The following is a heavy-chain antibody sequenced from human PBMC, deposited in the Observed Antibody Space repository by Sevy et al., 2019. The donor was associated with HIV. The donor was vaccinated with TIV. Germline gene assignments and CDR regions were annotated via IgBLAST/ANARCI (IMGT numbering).Heavy chain of an antibody. J-gene: IGHJ4*02. V-gene: IGHV3-30-3*01. CDR2: ISYDGSKK. CDR3: ARDGVGYKAMGPFDY. Sequence: GGSLRLSCAASGFTFSSYAMHWVRQAPGKGLEWVAVISYDGSKKYYGDSMKGRFTISKDNSKNTLYLQMNSLGAEDTAVYYCARDGVGYKAMGPFDYWGQGTLVTVSS. CDR1: GFTFSSYA. D-gene: IGHD5-18*01.